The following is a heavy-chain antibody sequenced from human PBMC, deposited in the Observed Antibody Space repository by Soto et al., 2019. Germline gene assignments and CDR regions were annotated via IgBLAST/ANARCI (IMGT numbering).Heavy chain of an antibody. J-gene: IGHJ6*02. CDR3: AKGVNAPYYYYYGMDV. D-gene: IGHD2-2*01. CDR2: ISGSGGST. CDR1: GFTFSSYA. V-gene: IGHV3-23*01. Sequence: EVQLLESGGGLVQPGGSLRLSCAASGFTFSSYAMSWVRQAPGKGLEWVSAISGSGGSTYYADSVKGRFTISRDNSKNXLYLQLNSLRAEDTAVYYCAKGVNAPYYYYYGMDVWGQGTTVTVSS.